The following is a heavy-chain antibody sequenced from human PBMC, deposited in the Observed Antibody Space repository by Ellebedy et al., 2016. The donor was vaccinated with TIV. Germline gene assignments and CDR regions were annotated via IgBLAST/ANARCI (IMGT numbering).Heavy chain of an antibody. Sequence: AASVKVSCKASGYSFASHGISWVRQAPGQGPEWMGAISVNTGKTDYAQKLQGRVTMTTDTSTNTAYMELRSLTSDGTAVYYCATSATFIERGRADYWGQGTLVTVSS. CDR3: ATSATFIERGRADY. V-gene: IGHV1-18*01. CDR2: ISVNTGKT. J-gene: IGHJ4*02. CDR1: GYSFASHG. D-gene: IGHD1-1*01.